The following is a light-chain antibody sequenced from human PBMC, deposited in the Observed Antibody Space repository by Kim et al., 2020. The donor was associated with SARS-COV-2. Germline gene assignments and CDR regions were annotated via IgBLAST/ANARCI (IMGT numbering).Light chain of an antibody. CDR1: KLGDKY. Sequence: VSPGQTASIPCSGDKLGDKYVWWYQQKPGQSPVVVIYQDPKRPSGIPERFSGSNAGNTATLTVSGTQAMDEADYYCQAWDSSTYVFGTGTKVTVL. CDR2: QDP. CDR3: QAWDSSTYV. J-gene: IGLJ1*01. V-gene: IGLV3-1*01.